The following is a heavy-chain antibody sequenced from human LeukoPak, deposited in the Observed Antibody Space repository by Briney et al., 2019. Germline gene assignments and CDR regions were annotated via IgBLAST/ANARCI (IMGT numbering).Heavy chain of an antibody. V-gene: IGHV1-69*05. CDR1: GGTFSSYA. CDR2: IIPIFGTA. J-gene: IGHJ4*02. D-gene: IGHD4-17*01. CDR3: ARIFGDSPFDY. Sequence: SVTVSCKASGGTFSSYAISWVRQAPGQGLEWMGGIIPIFGTANYAQKFQGRVTMTRDTSTNTVYMELSGLRSEDTAVYYCARIFGDSPFDYWGQGTLVTVSS.